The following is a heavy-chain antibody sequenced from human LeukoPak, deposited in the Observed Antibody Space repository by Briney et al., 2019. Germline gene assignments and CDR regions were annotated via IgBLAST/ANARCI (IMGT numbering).Heavy chain of an antibody. V-gene: IGHV1-3*01. Sequence: GASVKVSCKASGYTFTSYAMHWVRQAPGQRLEWMGWINAGNGNTKYSQKIQGRVTITRDTSASTAYMELSSLRSEDTAVYYCARDMPGEGYFDYWGQGTLVTVSS. CDR1: GYTFTSYA. J-gene: IGHJ4*02. CDR2: INAGNGNT. D-gene: IGHD3-10*01. CDR3: ARDMPGEGYFDY.